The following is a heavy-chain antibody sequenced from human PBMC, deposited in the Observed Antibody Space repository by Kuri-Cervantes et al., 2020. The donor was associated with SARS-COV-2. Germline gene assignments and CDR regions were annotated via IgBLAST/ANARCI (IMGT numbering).Heavy chain of an antibody. CDR1: GGSISSSSYY. Sequence: SETLSLTCTVSGGSISSSSYYWGWIRQPPGKGLEWIGSIYYSGSTYYNPSHKSRVTISVDTSKNQFSLKLSSVTAADTAVYYCARHGLRYYCSGSLTTFDYWGQGTLVTVSS. J-gene: IGHJ4*02. CDR2: IYYSGST. CDR3: ARHGLRYYCSGSLTTFDY. D-gene: IGHD3-10*01. V-gene: IGHV4-39*01.